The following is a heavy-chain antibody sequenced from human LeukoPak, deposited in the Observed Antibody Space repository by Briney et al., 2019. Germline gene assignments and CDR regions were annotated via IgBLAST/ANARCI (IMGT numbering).Heavy chain of an antibody. D-gene: IGHD3-22*01. CDR2: IFYSGST. V-gene: IGHV4-61*08. CDR3: ARAAWYYDSSGYYFSGPVDY. Sequence: LETLSLTCAVSGGSISSGGYYWSWIRQPPGKGLEWIGYIFYSGSTNYNPSLKSRVTISVDTSKNQFSLKLSSVTAADTAVYYCARAAWYYDSSGYYFSGPVDYWGQGTLVTVSS. J-gene: IGHJ4*02. CDR1: GGSISSGGYY.